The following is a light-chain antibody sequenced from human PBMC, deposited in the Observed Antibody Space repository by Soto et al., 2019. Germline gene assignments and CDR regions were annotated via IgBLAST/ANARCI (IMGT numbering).Light chain of an antibody. J-gene: IGLJ1*01. CDR2: EVT. CDR1: SSDVGAYNY. Sequence: QSALTQPPSASGSPGQSVTISCTGTSSDVGAYNYVSWYQQHPGKAPKLMIYEVTKRPSGVPDRFSASKSGNTASLTVSGLQAEDEADCYCVSYAGSKNVFGTGNKLTVL. CDR3: VSYAGSKNV. V-gene: IGLV2-8*01.